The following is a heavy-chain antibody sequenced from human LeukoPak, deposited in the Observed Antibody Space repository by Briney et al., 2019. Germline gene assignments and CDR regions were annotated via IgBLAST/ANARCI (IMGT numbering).Heavy chain of an antibody. D-gene: IGHD2-15*01. V-gene: IGHV4-4*02. J-gene: IGHJ5*02. Sequence: SGTLSLTCAVSGGSISSSNWWSWVRQPPGQGLEWIGEIYHSGSTNYNPSLKSRVTMSVDTSKNHFSLKLSSVTAADTAVYYCARDGHCSGGSCYSGLNWFDPWGQGTLVTVSS. CDR3: ARDGHCSGGSCYSGLNWFDP. CDR2: IYHSGST. CDR1: GGSISSSNW.